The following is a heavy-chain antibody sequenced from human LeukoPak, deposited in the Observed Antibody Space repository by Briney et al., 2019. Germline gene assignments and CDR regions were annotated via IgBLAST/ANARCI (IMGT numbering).Heavy chain of an antibody. V-gene: IGHV1-2*02. Sequence: GASVKVSCKASGYTLTGYHMHWVRQAPGQGLEWMGWINPKSGDTNYTQKFQGRVTMTRDTAISTVYLELHRLTSDDTAVYYCARGWAFDFAGYYFALGYWGQGTLVTVSS. CDR2: INPKSGDT. CDR3: ARGWAFDFAGYYFALGY. CDR1: GYTLTGYH. D-gene: IGHD3-22*01. J-gene: IGHJ4*02.